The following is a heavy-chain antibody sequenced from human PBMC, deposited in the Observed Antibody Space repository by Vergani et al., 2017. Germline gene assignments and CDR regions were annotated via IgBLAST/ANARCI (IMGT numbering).Heavy chain of an antibody. CDR2: IYPGDSDT. Sequence: EVQLVQSGAEVKKPGESLKISCKGSGYSFTSYWIGWVRQMPGKGLEWMGIIYPGDSDTRYSPSFQGQVTISADKSSSTAYLQWSSLKASDTAMYYCARVTYYYGSGREFDPWGQGTLVTVSS. CDR1: GYSFTSYW. CDR3: ARVTYYYGSGREFDP. J-gene: IGHJ5*02. D-gene: IGHD3-10*01. V-gene: IGHV5-51*03.